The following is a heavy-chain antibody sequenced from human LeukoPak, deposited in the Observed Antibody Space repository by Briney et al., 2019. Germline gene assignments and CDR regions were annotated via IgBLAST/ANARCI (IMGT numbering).Heavy chain of an antibody. CDR3: ARGLRQLAPYYYYVMDV. D-gene: IGHD6-6*01. Sequence: GASVKVSCKASGYTFTSYDINWVRQATGQGLEWMGWMNPNSGNTGYAQKFQGRVTMTRNTSISTAYMELSSLRSEDTAVYYCARGLRQLAPYYYYVMDVWGQGTTVTVSS. CDR2: MNPNSGNT. V-gene: IGHV1-8*01. CDR1: GYTFTSYD. J-gene: IGHJ6*02.